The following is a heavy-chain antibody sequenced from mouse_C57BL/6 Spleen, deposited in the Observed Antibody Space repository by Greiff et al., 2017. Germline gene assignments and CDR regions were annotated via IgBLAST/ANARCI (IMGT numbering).Heavy chain of an antibody. CDR2: IYPGDGDT. CDR3: ARSTTVVDPPFAY. J-gene: IGHJ3*01. D-gene: IGHD1-1*01. CDR1: GYAFSSYW. Sequence: QVQLQQSGAELVKPGASVKISCKASGYAFSSYWMNWVKQRPGKGLEWIGQIYPGDGDTNYNGKFKGKATLTADKSSSTAYMQLSILTSEDSAVYFCARSTTVVDPPFAYWGQGTLVTVSA. V-gene: IGHV1-80*01.